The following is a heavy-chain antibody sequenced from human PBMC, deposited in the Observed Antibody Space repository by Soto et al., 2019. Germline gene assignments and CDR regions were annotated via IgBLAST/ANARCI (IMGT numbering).Heavy chain of an antibody. D-gene: IGHD2-21*02. V-gene: IGHV1-8*01. CDR3: ARGEEAYWGGDCRSFDP. CDR2: MNPNSGNT. J-gene: IGHJ5*02. Sequence: ASVKVSCKASGYTSTSYDINWVRQATGQGLEWMGWMNPNSGNTGYAQKFQGRVTMTRNTSISTAYMELRSLRSEDTAVYYCARGEEAYWGGDCRSFDPWGQGTLVTVSA. CDR1: GYTSTSYD.